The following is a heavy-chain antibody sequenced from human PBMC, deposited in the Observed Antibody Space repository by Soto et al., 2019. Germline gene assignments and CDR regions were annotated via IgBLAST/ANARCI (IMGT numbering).Heavy chain of an antibody. Sequence: ASVKVSCKASGYTFTSYYMHWVRQAPGQGLEWMGIINPSGGSTSYAQKFQGRVTMTRDTSTSTVYMELSSLRSEDTAVYYCATFSIVGTVIFNHWGQGTQVTVSS. CDR1: GYTFTSYY. V-gene: IGHV1-46*01. CDR2: INPSGGST. CDR3: ATFSIVGTVIFNH. J-gene: IGHJ4*02. D-gene: IGHD1-26*01.